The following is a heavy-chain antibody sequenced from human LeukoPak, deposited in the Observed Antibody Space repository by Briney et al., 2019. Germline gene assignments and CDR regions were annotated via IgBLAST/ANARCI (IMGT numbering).Heavy chain of an antibody. V-gene: IGHV1-46*01. Sequence: ASVKLSCKASGYTFTSYYMHWVRQAPGQGLEWMGIINPSGGNTSYAQKFQGRVTITRDMSTSTLYMELSSLRSEDTAVYYCARGKRGPIVPLIDYWGQGTLVTVSS. D-gene: IGHD2-21*01. CDR1: GYTFTSYY. CDR2: INPSGGNT. J-gene: IGHJ4*02. CDR3: ARGKRGPIVPLIDY.